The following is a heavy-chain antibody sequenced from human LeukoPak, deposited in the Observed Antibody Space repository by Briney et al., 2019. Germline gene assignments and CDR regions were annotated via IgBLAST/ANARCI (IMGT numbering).Heavy chain of an antibody. D-gene: IGHD4-17*01. Sequence: SETLSLTCTVSGGSISSSSYYWGWIRQPPGKGLEWIGEINHSGSTNYNTSLKSRVTISVDTSKSQFSLKLSSVTAADTAVYYCARDNYGPPYWYFDLWGRGTLVTVSS. CDR3: ARDNYGPPYWYFDL. J-gene: IGHJ2*01. CDR2: INHSGST. V-gene: IGHV4-39*07. CDR1: GGSISSSSYY.